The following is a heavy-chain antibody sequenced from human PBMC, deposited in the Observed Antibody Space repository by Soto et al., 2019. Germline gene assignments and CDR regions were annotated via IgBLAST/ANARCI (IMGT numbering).Heavy chain of an antibody. CDR3: ARERVVAGTDWFFEL. CDR1: GGSIISSNW. J-gene: IGHJ2*01. CDR2: ISHSGST. V-gene: IGHV4-4*02. D-gene: IGHD2-15*01. Sequence: QVHLQESGPGLVKPSGTLSLTCNVSGGSIISSNWWSWVRQPPGKGLEWIGDISHSGSTNYNPSLRSRLTISVDKSQSQFSLNLISMTAGDTAVYYCARERVVAGTDWFFELWGRGTLVTVSS.